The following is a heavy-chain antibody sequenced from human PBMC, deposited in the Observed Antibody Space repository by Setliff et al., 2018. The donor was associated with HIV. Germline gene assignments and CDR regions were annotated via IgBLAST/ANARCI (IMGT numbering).Heavy chain of an antibody. J-gene: IGHJ3*02. CDR2: IHHGGST. D-gene: IGHD3-22*01. CDR1: GYSISSGYY. CDR3: ARVVYNSSGYYYLGAFDI. V-gene: IGHV4-38-2*01. Sequence: ASETLSLTCAVSGYSISSGYYWGWIRQPPGKGLEWIGSIHHGGSTYYSPSLKSRVTISLEPSKNQFSLKLSSVTAADTAVYYCARVVYNSSGYYYLGAFDIWGQGTMVTVSS.